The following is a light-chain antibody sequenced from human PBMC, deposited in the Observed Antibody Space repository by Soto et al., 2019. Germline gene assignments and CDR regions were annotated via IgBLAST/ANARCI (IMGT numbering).Light chain of an antibody. Sequence: QSVLTQPASVSGSPGLSITISCTGTSSDVGGYNSVSWYQQHPGKAPKLLIHEVSDRPSGVSSRFSGSKSGNTASLTISGLQAEDEADYYCSSYTSSDTLVFGTGTKATVL. CDR2: EVS. V-gene: IGLV2-14*01. CDR1: SSDVGGYNS. J-gene: IGLJ1*01. CDR3: SSYTSSDTLV.